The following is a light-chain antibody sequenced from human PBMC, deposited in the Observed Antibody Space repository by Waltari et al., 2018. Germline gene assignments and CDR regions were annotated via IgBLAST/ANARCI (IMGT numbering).Light chain of an antibody. CDR2: VAI. CDR1: HGIRND. CDR3: LQQNSLPLT. J-gene: IGKJ4*01. V-gene: IGKV1-17*01. Sequence: IQMTQSPFSLSASAGDTVPITCRASHGIRNDLSWYQQKPGKAPKRLILVAISLQSGVPSRFSGRGSGTEFTLTIYSLQPEDFATYYCLQQNSLPLTFGGGTKIE.